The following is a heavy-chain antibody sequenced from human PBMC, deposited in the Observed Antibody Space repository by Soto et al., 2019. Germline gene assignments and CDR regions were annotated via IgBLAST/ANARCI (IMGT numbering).Heavy chain of an antibody. J-gene: IGHJ4*01. CDR3: ARAPASRGSGYLAY. CDR1: GGTFSDYS. D-gene: IGHD3-10*01. Sequence: QVQLVQSGAEVKQPGSSVTVSCKASGGTFSDYSFSWVRQAPGQVLEWMGGLIPIFGGRATSVQKFQGRLTITADQSTTTVYMELSSLRSEDTAVYYCARAPASRGSGYLAYGGQGTLVTVSS. V-gene: IGHV1-69*01. CDR2: LIPIFGGRA.